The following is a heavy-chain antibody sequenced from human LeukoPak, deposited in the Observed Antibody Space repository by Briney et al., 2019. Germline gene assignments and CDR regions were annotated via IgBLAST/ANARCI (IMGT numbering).Heavy chain of an antibody. J-gene: IGHJ4*02. CDR2: IYYSGST. CDR1: GGSISSSSYY. D-gene: IGHD6-19*01. Sequence: SETLSLTCTVSGGSISSSSYYWGWIRQPPGKGLEWMGSIYYSGSTYYNPSLKSRVTISVDTSKNQFSLKLSSVTAADTAVYYCARVSSYSSGWAPFDYWGQGTLVTVSS. CDR3: ARVSSYSSGWAPFDY. V-gene: IGHV4-39*07.